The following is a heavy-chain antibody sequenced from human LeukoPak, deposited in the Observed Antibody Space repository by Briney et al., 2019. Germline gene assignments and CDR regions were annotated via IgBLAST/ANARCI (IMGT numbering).Heavy chain of an antibody. D-gene: IGHD2-2*01. CDR1: GFTFSSYA. Sequence: GGSLRLSCAASGFTFSSYAMNWVRQAPGKGLEWVSAISGSGGSTYYADSVKGRFTTSRDNSKNTLYLQMNSLRAEDTAVYYCAPKNGLIVVVPAALGVWGQGTLVTVSS. J-gene: IGHJ4*02. CDR2: ISGSGGST. CDR3: APKNGLIVVVPAALGV. V-gene: IGHV3-23*01.